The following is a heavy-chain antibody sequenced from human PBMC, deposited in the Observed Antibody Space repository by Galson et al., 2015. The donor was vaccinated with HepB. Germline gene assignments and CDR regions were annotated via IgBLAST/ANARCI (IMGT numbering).Heavy chain of an antibody. Sequence: SVKVSCKASGGTSSNYEINWVRQAPGQGLEWMGRIIPILGVTNYAQNFQGRVTITADKSTSTAFMELRSLRFEDTAVYYCARPTSYDYIWGSNRRSPLDSWGQGALVTVSS. CDR1: GGTSSNYE. CDR3: ARPTSYDYIWGSNRRSPLDS. CDR2: IIPILGVT. V-gene: IGHV1-69*04. D-gene: IGHD3-16*02. J-gene: IGHJ5*02.